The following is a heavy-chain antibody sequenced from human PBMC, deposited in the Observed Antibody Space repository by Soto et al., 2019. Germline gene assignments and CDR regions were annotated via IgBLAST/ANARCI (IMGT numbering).Heavy chain of an antibody. Sequence: GGSLRLSFASSGFTLSSYWMSWVRQAPGKVRGLVANIKQDGIEKYYVDSVKGRFTISRDTAKNSLYLQMNSLRAEDTAVYYCARDRPLKFLECLGRLAYWGQGTLVTVS. CDR1: GFTLSSYW. D-gene: IGHD3-3*01. J-gene: IGHJ4*02. CDR3: ARDRPLKFLECLGRLAY. V-gene: IGHV3-7*01. CDR2: IKQDGIEK.